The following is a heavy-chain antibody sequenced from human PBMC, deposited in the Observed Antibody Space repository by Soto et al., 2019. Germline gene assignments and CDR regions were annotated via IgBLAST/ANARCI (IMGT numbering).Heavy chain of an antibody. Sequence: QVQLQQWGTGQLKPSETLCLTCAVYGGSFSGYYWSWIRQPRGKGLEWIGEINHSGSTNYNPSLKSRVTISVDTSKNQFSLKLSSVTAADTAVYYCARGGNSGYVWWGQGTLVTVSS. J-gene: IGHJ4*02. CDR3: ARGGNSGYVW. D-gene: IGHD5-12*01. CDR2: INHSGST. V-gene: IGHV4-34*02. CDR1: GGSFSGYY.